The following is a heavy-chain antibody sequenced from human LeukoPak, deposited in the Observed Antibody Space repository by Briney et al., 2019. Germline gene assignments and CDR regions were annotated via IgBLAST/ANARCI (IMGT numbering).Heavy chain of an antibody. CDR3: ARDLRSVAGYYYYYMDV. V-gene: IGHV4-59*01. J-gene: IGHJ6*03. CDR1: GGSISSYY. CDR2: IYYSGST. Sequence: SETLSLTCTVSGGSISSYYWRWFRQPPGKGLEWIGYIYYSGSTNYNPSLKSRVTISVDTSKNQFSLKLSSATAADTAVYYCARDLRSVAGYYYYYMDVWGKGTTVTVSS. D-gene: IGHD2-15*01.